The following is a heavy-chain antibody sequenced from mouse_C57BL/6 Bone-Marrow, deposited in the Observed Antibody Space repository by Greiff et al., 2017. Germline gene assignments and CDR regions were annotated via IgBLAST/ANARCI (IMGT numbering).Heavy chain of an antibody. Sequence: QVQLKQPGAELVKPGASVKLSCKASGYTFTSYWMHWVKQSPGQGLEWIGMIHPNSGSTNYNEKFKSKATLTVDKSSSTAYMQLSSLTSEDSAVYYCAKEKGFPYWYLDVWGTGTTVTVSS. V-gene: IGHV1-64*01. J-gene: IGHJ1*03. CDR1: GYTFTSYW. CDR2: IHPNSGST. CDR3: AKEKGFPYWYLDV.